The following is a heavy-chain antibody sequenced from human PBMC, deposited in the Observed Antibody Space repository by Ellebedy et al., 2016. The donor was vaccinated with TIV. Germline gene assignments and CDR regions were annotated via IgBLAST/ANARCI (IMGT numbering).Heavy chain of an antibody. CDR2: ISGSGGST. CDR3: ANFPRALSFDY. J-gene: IGHJ4*02. Sequence: GESLKISXAASGFTFSSYAMSWVRQAPGKGLEWVSSISGSGGSTYCADSVKGRFTISRDNSKNTLYLQMNSLRAEDTAVYYCANFPRALSFDYWGQGTLVTVSS. V-gene: IGHV3-23*01. D-gene: IGHD2/OR15-2a*01. CDR1: GFTFSSYA.